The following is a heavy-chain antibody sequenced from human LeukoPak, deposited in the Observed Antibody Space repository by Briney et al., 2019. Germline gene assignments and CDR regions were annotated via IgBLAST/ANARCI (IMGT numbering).Heavy chain of an antibody. Sequence: GGSLRLSCAASGFTFSSYWMSWVRQAPGKGLEWVANIKQDGSEKYYVDSVKGRFTISRDNAKNSLYLQMNSLRAEDTAVYYCARSLRGAARQVWFDPWGQGTLVTVSS. V-gene: IGHV3-7*01. CDR2: IKQDGSEK. J-gene: IGHJ5*02. D-gene: IGHD6-6*01. CDR3: ARSLRGAARQVWFDP. CDR1: GFTFSSYW.